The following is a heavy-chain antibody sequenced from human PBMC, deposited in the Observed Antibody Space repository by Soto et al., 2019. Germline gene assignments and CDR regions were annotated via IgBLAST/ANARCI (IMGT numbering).Heavy chain of an antibody. CDR3: ASYREDSYGYYYGMDV. J-gene: IGHJ6*02. D-gene: IGHD5-18*01. CDR1: GGTFSSYA. Sequence: SVKVSCKASGGTFSSYAISWVRQAPGQGLEWMGGIIPIFGTANYAQKFQGRVTITADESTSTAYMELSSLRSEDTAVYYCASYREDSYGYYYGMDVWSQGTTVTVSS. CDR2: IIPIFGTA. V-gene: IGHV1-69*13.